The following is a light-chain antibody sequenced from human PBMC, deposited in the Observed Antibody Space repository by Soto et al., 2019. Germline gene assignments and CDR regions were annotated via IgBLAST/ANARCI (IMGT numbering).Light chain of an antibody. CDR3: QQYDDSSVI. CDR1: QSVSSY. CDR2: DAS. V-gene: IGKV3-11*01. Sequence: EIVLTQSPATLSLSPGERATLSCRASQSVSSYLAWYQQKPGQAPRLLIYDASNRATGIPARFSGSGSGTDFTLTIDRLESEDSAVYYCQQYDDSSVIFGQGTKVDIK. J-gene: IGKJ1*01.